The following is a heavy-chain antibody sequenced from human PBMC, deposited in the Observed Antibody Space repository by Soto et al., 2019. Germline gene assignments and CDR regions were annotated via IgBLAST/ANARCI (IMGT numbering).Heavy chain of an antibody. J-gene: IGHJ4*02. CDR3: ARTHSGSYYSVFNY. V-gene: IGHV4-39*07. D-gene: IGHD1-26*01. CDR1: GGSISSSGYY. CDR2: IYRSGTT. Sequence: SETLSLTCTVSGGSISSSGYYWGWIRQSPGKGLEWIASIYRSGTTSYNPSLKSRVTISVDLSKNQFSLMLTAVTAADTAVYYCARTHSGSYYSVFNYWGRGSLVTVSS.